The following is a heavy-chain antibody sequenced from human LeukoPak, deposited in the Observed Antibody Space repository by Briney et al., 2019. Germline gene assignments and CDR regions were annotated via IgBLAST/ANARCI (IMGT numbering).Heavy chain of an antibody. CDR2: ISSSSTI. J-gene: IGHJ4*02. CDR1: GFTFSSYS. Sequence: GGSLRLSCAASGFTFSSYSMNWVRQAPGKGLEWVSYISSSSTIYFADSVKGRFTISRDNAENSLYLQMNSLRAEDTAVYYCARVYATSSSWYGDFDYWGQGTLVTVSS. D-gene: IGHD6-13*01. V-gene: IGHV3-48*01. CDR3: ARVYATSSSWYGDFDY.